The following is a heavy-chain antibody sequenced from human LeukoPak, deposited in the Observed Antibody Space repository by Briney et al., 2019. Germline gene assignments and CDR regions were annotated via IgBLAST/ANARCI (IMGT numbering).Heavy chain of an antibody. J-gene: IGHJ6*03. V-gene: IGHV4-59*12. CDR3: ARGGFGELFRMDV. D-gene: IGHD3-10*01. CDR2: IYYSGST. CDR1: GGSISSYY. Sequence: SETLSLTCTVSGGSISSYYWSWIRQPPGKGLEWIGYIYYSGSTNYNPSLKSRVTISVDTSKNQFSLKLSSVTAADTAVYYCARGGFGELFRMDVWGKGTTVTISS.